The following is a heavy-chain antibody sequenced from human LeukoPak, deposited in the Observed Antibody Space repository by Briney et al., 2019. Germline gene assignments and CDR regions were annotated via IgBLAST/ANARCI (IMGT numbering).Heavy chain of an antibody. D-gene: IGHD3-22*01. CDR1: GYTFTSYG. V-gene: IGHV1-18*01. Sequence: ASVKVSCKASGYTFTSYGISWVRPAPGQGLEWMRWISAYNGNTHYAQKLQGRVTMTTDTSTSTAYMELRSLRSDDTAVYYCARYKPQTYYYDSSGPGGAFDIWGQGTMVTVSS. CDR3: ARYKPQTYYYDSSGPGGAFDI. J-gene: IGHJ3*02. CDR2: ISAYNGNT.